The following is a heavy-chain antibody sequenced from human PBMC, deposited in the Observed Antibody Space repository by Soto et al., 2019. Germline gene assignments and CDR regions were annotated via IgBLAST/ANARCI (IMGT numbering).Heavy chain of an antibody. CDR3: ARQRPTDGRWEFANYYGMDV. D-gene: IGHD1-26*01. J-gene: IGHJ6*02. Sequence: PSETLSLTCAVYGGSFSAYYWSWVRQPPGKGLEWIREIIHSESTKYNPSLKSRVTISVDTSKNQFSLKLSSVTAADTAVYYCARQRPTDGRWEFANYYGMDVWGQGTTVTVSS. CDR1: GGSFSAYY. CDR2: IIHSEST. V-gene: IGHV4-34*12.